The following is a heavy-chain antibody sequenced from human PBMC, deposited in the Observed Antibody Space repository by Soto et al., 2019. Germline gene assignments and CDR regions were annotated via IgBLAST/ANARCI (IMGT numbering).Heavy chain of an antibody. CDR1: GFTFSSYA. D-gene: IGHD3-22*01. CDR3: AKDVNFGYVVVRYYFDH. J-gene: IGHJ4*02. Sequence: GGSLRLSCAASGFTFSSYAMSWVRQAPGKGLEWVSAVSGNSDSTYYADSVKGRFTISRDNFKNTLYLQMNSLTAEDTAVYYCAKDVNFGYVVVRYYFDHWGQGTLVTVSS. V-gene: IGHV3-23*01. CDR2: VSGNSDST.